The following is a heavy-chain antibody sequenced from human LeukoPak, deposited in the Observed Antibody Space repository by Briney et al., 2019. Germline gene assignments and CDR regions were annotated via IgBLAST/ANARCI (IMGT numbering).Heavy chain of an antibody. J-gene: IGHJ4*02. V-gene: IGHV3-33*01. CDR3: ARDDILTGYTIDH. D-gene: IGHD3-9*01. Sequence: GGSLRLSCAVSGFTFSHYGMHWVRQAPGKGLEWVAVIWHDGSHKYYADSVKDRFTISRDDSKNTLYLQMNSLRAEDTAVYYCARDDILTGYTIDHWGQGTLVTVSS. CDR1: GFTFSHYG. CDR2: IWHDGSHK.